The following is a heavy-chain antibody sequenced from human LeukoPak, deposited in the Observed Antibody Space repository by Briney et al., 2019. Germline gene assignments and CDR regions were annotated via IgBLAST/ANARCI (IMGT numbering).Heavy chain of an antibody. CDR3: ARWNEGLDY. CDR1: GGSISSGTYY. CDR2: IYYSGST. J-gene: IGHJ4*02. D-gene: IGHD1-1*01. V-gene: IGHV4-39*07. Sequence: PSETLSLTCIVSGGSISSGTYYWGWIRQPPGKGLEWIGSIYYSGSTYYNPSLKSRVTISVDTSKNQFSLKLSSVTAADTAVYSCARWNEGLDYWGQGTLVTVSS.